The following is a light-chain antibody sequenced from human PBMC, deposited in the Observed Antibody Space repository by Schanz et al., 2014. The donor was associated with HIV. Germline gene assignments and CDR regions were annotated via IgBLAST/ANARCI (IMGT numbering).Light chain of an antibody. Sequence: EIVMTQSPATLSVSPGERATLSCRASQSVSSNLAWYQQKPGQPPRLLIYGASTRATGIPARFSGSGSGTEFTLTISRVEPEDFAVYYCQQYGSSPYTFGQGTKLEIK. CDR1: QSVSSN. J-gene: IGKJ2*01. CDR2: GAS. CDR3: QQYGSSPYT. V-gene: IGKV3-15*01.